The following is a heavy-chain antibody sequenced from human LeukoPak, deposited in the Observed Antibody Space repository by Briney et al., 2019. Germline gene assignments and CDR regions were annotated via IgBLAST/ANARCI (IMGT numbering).Heavy chain of an antibody. V-gene: IGHV1-18*01. J-gene: IGHJ6*03. CDR1: GYTFTNYV. D-gene: IGHD6-13*01. Sequence: GASVKVSCKASGYTFTNYVISWVRQAPGQGLEWMGWISAYNGNTSYAQKFQGRVTMTRDMSTSTDYMELSSLRSEDTAVYYCARVVGLTGYSSTWYSGYYYYMDVWGKGTTVTVSS. CDR2: ISAYNGNT. CDR3: ARVVGLTGYSSTWYSGYYYYMDV.